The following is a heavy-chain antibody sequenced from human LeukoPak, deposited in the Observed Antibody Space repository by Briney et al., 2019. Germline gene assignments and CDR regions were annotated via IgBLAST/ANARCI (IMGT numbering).Heavy chain of an antibody. CDR2: NGIMDITK. CDR1: GXTLSNYR. V-gene: IGHV3-48*02. D-gene: IGHD1-26*01. CDR3: ARDHSGTYANYWHFDL. J-gene: IGHJ2*01. Sequence: PGGSLRLSCAASGXTLSNYRVNWLDQAAAKGLNWVAYNGIMDITKYYADSVKVRFTISRDIAKNSLYMQMSSLRDEDTSVYYCARDHSGTYANYWHFDLWGRGTLVTVSS.